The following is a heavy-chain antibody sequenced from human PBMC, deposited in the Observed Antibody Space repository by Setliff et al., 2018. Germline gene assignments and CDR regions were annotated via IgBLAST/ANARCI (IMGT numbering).Heavy chain of an antibody. Sequence: QSGGSLRLSCAASGFTFSSYWMSWVRQAPGKGLEWVANIKQDGSEKYYVDSVKGRFTISRDNAKNSLYLQMNSLRAEDTAVYYCANPTRGTYHYNGMDVWGQGTTVTVSS. J-gene: IGHJ6*02. V-gene: IGHV3-7*03. D-gene: IGHD1-1*01. CDR3: ANPTRGTYHYNGMDV. CDR1: GFTFSSYW. CDR2: IKQDGSEK.